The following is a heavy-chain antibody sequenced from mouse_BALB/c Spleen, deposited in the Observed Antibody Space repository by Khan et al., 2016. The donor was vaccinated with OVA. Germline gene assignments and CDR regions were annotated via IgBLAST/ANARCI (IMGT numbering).Heavy chain of an antibody. CDR1: GYTFTRYY. J-gene: IGHJ1*01. CDR2: INPSNGGT. D-gene: IGHD1-1*01. CDR3: TRKDYYGSSHRYFDV. V-gene: IGHV1-53*01. Sequence: VQLQQSGTELVKPGASVKLSCKTSGYTFTRYYMYWVKQRPGQGLEWIGEINPSNGGTNFNEKFKSKATLTVDKLSSTAYMQLSSLTSEDSAVYYWTRKDYYGSSHRYFDVWGAGTTVTVSS.